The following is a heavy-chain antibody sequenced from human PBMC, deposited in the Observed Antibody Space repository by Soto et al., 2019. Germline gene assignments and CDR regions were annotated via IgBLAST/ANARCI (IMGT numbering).Heavy chain of an antibody. CDR1: GFTFSSYA. V-gene: IGHV3-30-3*01. CDR2: ISYDGSNK. J-gene: IGHJ4*02. CDR3: ASGYSGYDFSY. D-gene: IGHD5-12*01. Sequence: QVQLVESGGGVVQPGRSLRLSCAASGFTFSSYAMHWVRQAPGKGLEWVAVISYDGSNKYYADSVKGRFTISRDNSKNTLDLQMNSLRAEDTAVYYCASGYSGYDFSYWGQGTLVTVSS.